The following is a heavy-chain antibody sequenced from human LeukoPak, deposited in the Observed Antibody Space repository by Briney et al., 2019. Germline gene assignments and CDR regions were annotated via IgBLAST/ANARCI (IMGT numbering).Heavy chain of an antibody. CDR3: ASGYGVAGTRYFDY. J-gene: IGHJ4*02. CDR2: IIPIFGTA. V-gene: IGHV1-69*05. D-gene: IGHD6-19*01. Sequence: GASVKVSCKASGGTFSSYAISWVRQAPGQGLEWMGGIIPIFGTANYAQKFQGRVTITTDESTSTAYMELSSLRSEDTAVYYCASGYGVAGTRYFDYWGQGTLVTVSS. CDR1: GGTFSSYA.